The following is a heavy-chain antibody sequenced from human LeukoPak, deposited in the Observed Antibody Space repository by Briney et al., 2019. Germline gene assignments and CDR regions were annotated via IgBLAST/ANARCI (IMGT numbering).Heavy chain of an antibody. D-gene: IGHD2-2*01. CDR3: ARPPPYCRATNCYVSFDY. J-gene: IGHJ4*02. CDR1: GFTFSSYA. Sequence: GGSLRLSCAASGFTFSSYAMSWVRQAPGKGLEWVSAISGNGGTVYYADSVKGRFTTSRDNSKNTLYLQGNSLRAVDTAVYYCARPPPYCRATNCYVSFDYWGQGTLVTVSS. CDR2: ISGNGGTV. V-gene: IGHV3-23*01.